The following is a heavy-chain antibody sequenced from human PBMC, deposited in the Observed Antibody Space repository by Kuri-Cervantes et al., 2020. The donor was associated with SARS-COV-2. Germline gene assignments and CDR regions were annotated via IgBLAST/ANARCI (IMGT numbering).Heavy chain of an antibody. D-gene: IGHD1-14*01. CDR1: GGSFSGYY. J-gene: IGHJ6*04. Sequence: SETLSLTCAVHGGSFSGYYWSWIRQPPGKGLEWIGEINHSGSTNYNPSLKSRVTISVDTSKNQFSLKLSSVTAADTAVYYCARGRIMDVWGKGTTVTVSS. CDR3: ARGRIMDV. V-gene: IGHV4-34*01. CDR2: INHSGST.